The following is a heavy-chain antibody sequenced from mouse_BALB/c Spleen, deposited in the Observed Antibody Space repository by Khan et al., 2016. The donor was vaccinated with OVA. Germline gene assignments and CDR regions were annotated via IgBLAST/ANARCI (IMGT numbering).Heavy chain of an antibody. CDR3: AREAYRDDEYYFDY. CDR2: ISSGGST. D-gene: IGHD2-14*01. V-gene: IGHV5-6-5*01. CDR1: GFTFSSYV. J-gene: IGHJ2*01. Sequence: EVELVESGGGSVKPGGSLKLSCAVSGFTFSSYVMSWVRQTPEKRLEWVASISSGGSTYYSDSVKGRFTISRDNARNIVYLQMSSLGYEDMAMYYCAREAYRDDEYYFDYWGQGTTPTVSS.